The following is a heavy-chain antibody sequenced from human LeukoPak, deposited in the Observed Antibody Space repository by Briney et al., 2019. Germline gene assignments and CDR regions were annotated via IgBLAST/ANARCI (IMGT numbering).Heavy chain of an antibody. CDR2: IWYDGSNK. J-gene: IGHJ4*02. D-gene: IGHD1-26*01. CDR1: GFTFSSYG. CDR3: AKDPEGLVSGIFDY. Sequence: GRSLRLSCAASGFTFSSYGMHWVRQAPGKGLEWVAVIWYDGSNKYYADSVKGRFTISRDNSKNTLYLQMNSLRAEDTAVYYCAKDPEGLVSGIFDYWGQGTLVTVSS. V-gene: IGHV3-33*06.